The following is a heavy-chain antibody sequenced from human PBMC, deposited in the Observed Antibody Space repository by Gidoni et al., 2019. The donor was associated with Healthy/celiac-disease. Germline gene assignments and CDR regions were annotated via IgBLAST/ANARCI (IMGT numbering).Heavy chain of an antibody. V-gene: IGHV4-4*07. CDR3: ARDQGPIRCSGGSCYGGNWFDP. CDR1: GGSISSYY. J-gene: IGHJ5*02. D-gene: IGHD2-15*01. CDR2: IYTSGST. Sequence: QVQLQESGPGLVKPSETLSLTCTVSGGSISSYYWSWIRQPAGKGLEWIGRIYTSGSTNYNPSLKSRVTMSVDTSKNQFSLKLSSVTAADTAVYYCARDQGPIRCSGGSCYGGNWFDPWGQGTLVTVSS.